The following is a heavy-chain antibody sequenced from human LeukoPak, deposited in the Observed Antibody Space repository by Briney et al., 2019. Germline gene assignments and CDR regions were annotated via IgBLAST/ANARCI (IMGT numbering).Heavy chain of an antibody. CDR1: GFTFSNYA. J-gene: IGHJ6*03. CDR2: ISGSGDST. Sequence: GGTLRLSCAASGFTFSNYAMRWVRQAPGKGLEWVSGISGSGDSTYYADSVKGRFTISRDNAKNSLYLQINSLRAEDTAVYYCARDPYSGGYGDYYYYYMDVWGKGTTVTISS. CDR3: ARDPYSGGYGDYYYYYMDV. V-gene: IGHV3-23*01. D-gene: IGHD1-26*01.